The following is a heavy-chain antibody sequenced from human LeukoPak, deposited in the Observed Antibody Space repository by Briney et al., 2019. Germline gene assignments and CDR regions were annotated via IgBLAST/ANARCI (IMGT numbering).Heavy chain of an antibody. V-gene: IGHV4-39*01. J-gene: IGHJ4*02. CDR1: GGFISSSSYY. CDR2: IYYSGST. D-gene: IGHD3-3*01. Sequence: PSETLSLTCTVSGGFISSSSYYWGWIRQPPGKGLEWIGSIYYSGSTYYNPSLKSRVTISVDTSKNQFSLKLSSVTAADTAVYYCASPYYDFWSGYWAIAYWGQGTLVTVSS. CDR3: ASPYYDFWSGYWAIAY.